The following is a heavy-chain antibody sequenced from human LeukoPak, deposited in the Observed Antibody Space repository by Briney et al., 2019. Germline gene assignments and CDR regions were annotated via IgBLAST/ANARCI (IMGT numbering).Heavy chain of an antibody. J-gene: IGHJ3*02. V-gene: IGHV2-70*04. CDR2: LDWDDDK. Sequence: SGHALVKPTQTLTLTCTFPAFSVSTSGMRVSWIRQPPGQALVWLASLDWDDDKFYSRCLKTRLTISKDTSKHQVVRTMADMDPVDTATYYWTRAPARYSGYYLSDPFDIWGQGTMVTVSS. D-gene: IGHD5-12*01. CDR3: TRAPARYSGYYLSDPFDI. CDR1: AFSVSTSGMR.